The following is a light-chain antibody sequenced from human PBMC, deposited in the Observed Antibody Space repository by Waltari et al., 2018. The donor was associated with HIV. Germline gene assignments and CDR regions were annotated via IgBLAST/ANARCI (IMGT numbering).Light chain of an antibody. V-gene: IGLV2-14*03. CDR3: SSYTSSSTFWV. CDR2: DVS. J-gene: IGLJ3*02. Sequence: SALTQPAYVSGSHGPSINISCTGTSSDAGGYNSVSWYQQPPGKAPKRMIYDVSNRPSGVSNRFSGSKSGNTASLTISGLQAEDEADYYCSSYTSSSTFWVFGGGTKLTVL. CDR1: SSDAGGYNS.